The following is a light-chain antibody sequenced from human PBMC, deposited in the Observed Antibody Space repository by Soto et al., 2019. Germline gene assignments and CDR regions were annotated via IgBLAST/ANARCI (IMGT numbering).Light chain of an antibody. V-gene: IGKV3D-20*02. J-gene: IGKJ4*01. CDR2: DAS. Sequence: EIVLTQSPGTLSLSPGDRATLSCRASQSVDSTYLAWYQQRPGQAPRLLIYDASSRATGIPDRFSGSGSGTDFTLTISRLEPDDFAVYYCQQRSSWPLTFGGGTKVEI. CDR3: QQRSSWPLT. CDR1: QSVDSTY.